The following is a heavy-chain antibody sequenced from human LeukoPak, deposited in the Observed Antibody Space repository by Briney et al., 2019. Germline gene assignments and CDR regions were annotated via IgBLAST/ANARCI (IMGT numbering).Heavy chain of an antibody. D-gene: IGHD2-2*01. CDR2: IYYSGST. Sequence: SSETLSLTCTVSGGSISSGDYYWSWIRQPSGKGLEWIGYIYYSGSTYYNPSLKSRVTISVDTSKNQFSLKLSSVTAADTAVYFCSRHTTISRRYCSSTSCHLDFDLWGRGTLVTVSS. CDR1: GGSISSGDYY. V-gene: IGHV4-30-4*01. J-gene: IGHJ2*01. CDR3: SRHTTISRRYCSSTSCHLDFDL.